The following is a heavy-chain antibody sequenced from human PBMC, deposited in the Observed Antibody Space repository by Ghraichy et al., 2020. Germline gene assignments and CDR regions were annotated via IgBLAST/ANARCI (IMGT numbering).Heavy chain of an antibody. J-gene: IGHJ6*02. Sequence: ASVKVSCKASGYTFTSYDINWVRQATGQGLEWMGWINPNSGGTNYAQKFQGRVTMTRDTSISTAYMELSRLRSDDTAVYYCARENDFWSGYYVQRWRLSRVNGMDVWGQGTTVTVSS. CDR2: INPNSGGT. CDR3: ARENDFWSGYYVQRWRLSRVNGMDV. D-gene: IGHD3-3*01. V-gene: IGHV1-2*02. CDR1: GYTFTSYD.